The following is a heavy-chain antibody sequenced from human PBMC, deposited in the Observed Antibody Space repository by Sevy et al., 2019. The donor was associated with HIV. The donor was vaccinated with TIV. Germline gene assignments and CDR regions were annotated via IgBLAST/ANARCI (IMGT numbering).Heavy chain of an antibody. CDR2: IYSGGNT. Sequence: GGSLRLSCAASGFIVSNNYMSWVRQAPGKGLEWVSVIYSGGNTYYADSVKGRVTISRDNSKNTLYLQMNSLRAEDTALYYWARDGGGVGGYWGRGTLVTVSS. CDR3: ARDGGGVGGY. J-gene: IGHJ4*02. V-gene: IGHV3-53*01. D-gene: IGHD2-8*01. CDR1: GFIVSNNY.